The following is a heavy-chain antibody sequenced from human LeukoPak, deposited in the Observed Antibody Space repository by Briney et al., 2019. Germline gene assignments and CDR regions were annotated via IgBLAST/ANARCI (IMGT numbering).Heavy chain of an antibody. D-gene: IGHD4-23*01. CDR3: TRGNSDASDI. Sequence: PGGSLRLSCAASGFTFSNYAMHWVRQAPGKGLEWMAIIWYDGSYKYYADSVKGRFTISRDNSKNTLYLQVNSLTAEDTAVYYCTRGNSDASDIWGHGTMVTVSS. V-gene: IGHV3-33*01. CDR1: GFTFSNYA. J-gene: IGHJ3*02. CDR2: IWYDGSYK.